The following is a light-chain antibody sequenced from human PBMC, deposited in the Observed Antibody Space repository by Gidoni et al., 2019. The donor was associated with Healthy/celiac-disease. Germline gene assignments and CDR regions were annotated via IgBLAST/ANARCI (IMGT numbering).Light chain of an antibody. CDR2: DAS. CDR1: QSVSSY. CDR3: QQRSNWPGVT. J-gene: IGKJ5*01. Sequence: EIVLTQSPATLSLSPGERATLSCRASQSVSSYLAWYQQKPGQAPRLLIYDASNRATGIPARFRGRGAGTDFTLTISSLEPEDFAVYYCQQRSNWPGVTFGQGTRLEIK. V-gene: IGKV3-11*01.